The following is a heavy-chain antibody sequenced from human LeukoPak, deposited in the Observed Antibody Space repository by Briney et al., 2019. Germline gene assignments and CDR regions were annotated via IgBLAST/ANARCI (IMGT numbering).Heavy chain of an antibody. CDR1: GGTFSSYA. D-gene: IGHD3-3*01. Sequence: SVKVSCKASGGTFSSYAISWVRQAPGQGLEWMGRIIPILGIANYAQKFQGRVTITADKSTSTAYMELSSLRSEDTAVYYCASPSTTFGDGGAFNLWGQGTMVTVSS. V-gene: IGHV1-69*04. CDR3: ASPSTTFGDGGAFNL. J-gene: IGHJ3*01. CDR2: IIPILGIA.